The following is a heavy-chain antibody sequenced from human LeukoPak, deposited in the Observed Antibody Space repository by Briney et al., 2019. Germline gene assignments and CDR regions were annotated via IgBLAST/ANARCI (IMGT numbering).Heavy chain of an antibody. D-gene: IGHD6-19*01. Sequence: GASVKVSCKASGYTFTSYGISWVRQAPGQGLEWMGWISAYNGNTNYAQKLQGRVTMTTDTSTSTAYMELRSLRSDDTAVYYCAAGYSSGWHLMYYFDYWGQGTLVTVSS. J-gene: IGHJ4*02. V-gene: IGHV1-18*01. CDR3: AAGYSSGWHLMYYFDY. CDR1: GYTFTSYG. CDR2: ISAYNGNT.